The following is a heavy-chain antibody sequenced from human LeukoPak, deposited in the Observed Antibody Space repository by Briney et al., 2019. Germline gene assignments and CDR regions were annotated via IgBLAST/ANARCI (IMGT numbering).Heavy chain of an antibody. CDR2: INPNSGGT. D-gene: IGHD1-1*01. Sequence: GASVKVSCKASGYTLTSYYMHWVRQAPGQGLEWMGWINPNSGGTNYAQKFQGRVTMTRDTSISTAYMELSRLRSDDTAVYYCARVEVGTSNYYYYYMDVWGKGTTVTVSS. CDR3: ARVEVGTSNYYYYYMDV. CDR1: GYTLTSYY. J-gene: IGHJ6*03. V-gene: IGHV1-2*02.